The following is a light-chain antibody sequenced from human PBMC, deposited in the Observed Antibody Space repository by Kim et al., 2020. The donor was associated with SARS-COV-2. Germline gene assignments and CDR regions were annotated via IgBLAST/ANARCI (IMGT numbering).Light chain of an antibody. CDR2: RDT. CDR3: QVWDSTWV. Sequence: SYELTQPLSVSVALGQTARITCGGNYIGSKNVHWYQQKPGQAPVQVIYRDTNRPSGIPERFSGSNSGNTATLTISRAQAGDEVDYYCQVWDSTWVFGGGT. V-gene: IGLV3-9*01. J-gene: IGLJ3*02. CDR1: YIGSKN.